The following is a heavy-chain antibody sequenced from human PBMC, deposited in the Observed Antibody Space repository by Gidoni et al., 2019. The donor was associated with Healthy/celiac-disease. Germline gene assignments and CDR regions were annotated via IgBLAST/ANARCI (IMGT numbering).Heavy chain of an antibody. CDR3: AKDRRGGSYYYYGMDV. Sequence: EVQLVESGGGLVQPGRSLRLSCAASGFPFADYAMHWVRQAPGKGLGWVSGISWNSGSIGYADSVKGRFTISRDNAKNSLYLQMNSLRAEDTALYYCAKDRRGGSYYYYGMDVWGQGTTVTVSS. V-gene: IGHV3-9*01. D-gene: IGHD1-26*01. J-gene: IGHJ6*02. CDR2: ISWNSGSI. CDR1: GFPFADYA.